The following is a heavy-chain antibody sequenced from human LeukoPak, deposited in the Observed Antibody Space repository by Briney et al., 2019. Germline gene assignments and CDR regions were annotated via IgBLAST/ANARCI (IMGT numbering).Heavy chain of an antibody. CDR2: MNWDGGST. CDR3: AKGVKVPLLRYFSYYMDV. D-gene: IGHD3-9*01. J-gene: IGHJ6*03. V-gene: IGHV3-20*04. CDR1: GFTFEDYA. Sequence: GGSLRLSCAASGFTFEDYAMMWVRQVPGKGLAWVSGMNWDGGSTDYADSVKGRFTISRDNSKNTLYLQMNSLRAEDTAVYYCAKGVKVPLLRYFSYYMDVWGKGTTVTISS.